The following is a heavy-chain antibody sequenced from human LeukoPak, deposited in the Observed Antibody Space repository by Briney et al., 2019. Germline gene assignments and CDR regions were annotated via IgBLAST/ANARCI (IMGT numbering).Heavy chain of an antibody. CDR1: SYTFTSYG. Sequence: ASVKVSCKASSYTFTSYGISWVRQAPGQGVEWMGWISAYNGNTNYAQKLQGRVTMTTDTSTSTAYMELRSLRSDDTAVYYCARERASSGYYYYFDYWGQGTLVTVSS. J-gene: IGHJ4*02. CDR2: ISAYNGNT. D-gene: IGHD3-22*01. V-gene: IGHV1-18*01. CDR3: ARERASSGYYYYFDY.